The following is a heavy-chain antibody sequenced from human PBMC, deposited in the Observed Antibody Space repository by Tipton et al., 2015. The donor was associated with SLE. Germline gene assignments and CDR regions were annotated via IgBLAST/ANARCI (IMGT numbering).Heavy chain of an antibody. J-gene: IGHJ6*03. CDR3: ARDLSSGLYPYYYYYMDV. Sequence: QLVQSGAEVKKPGASVKVSCKASGYTFTSYGISWVRQAPGQGLEWMGWISAYNGNTNYAQKLQGRVTMTTDTSTSTAYMELRSLRSDDTAVYYCARDLSSGLYPYYYYYMDVWGKGTTVTVSS. V-gene: IGHV1-18*04. D-gene: IGHD6-19*01. CDR2: ISAYNGNT. CDR1: GYTFTSYG.